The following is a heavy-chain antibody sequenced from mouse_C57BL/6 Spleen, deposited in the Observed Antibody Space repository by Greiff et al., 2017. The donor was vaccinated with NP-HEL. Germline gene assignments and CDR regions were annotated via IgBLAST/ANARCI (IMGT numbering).Heavy chain of an antibody. CDR1: GYTFTDYY. J-gene: IGHJ2*01. CDR3: ARRDYYGSSPFDY. D-gene: IGHD1-1*01. V-gene: IGHV1-75*01. CDR2: IFPGSGST. Sequence: VKLMESGPELVKPGASVKISCKASGYTFTDYYINWVKQRPGQGLEWIGWIFPGSGSTYYNEKFKGKATLTVDKSSSTAYMLLSSLTSEDSAVYFCARRDYYGSSPFDYWGQGTTLTVSS.